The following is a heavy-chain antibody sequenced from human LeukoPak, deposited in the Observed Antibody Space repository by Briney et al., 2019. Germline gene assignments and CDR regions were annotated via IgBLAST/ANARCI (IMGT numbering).Heavy chain of an antibody. Sequence: ASVTVSCKASGYTYTNYGIGWVRQAPGQGLEWMGWISAYNGNTNYAQKLQGRVTMTTDTSTSTAYMELRSLRSDDTAVYYCARTTTGGGRKPIYYDSRPYAFDIWGQGTMVTVSS. D-gene: IGHD3-22*01. V-gene: IGHV1-18*01. CDR2: ISAYNGNT. J-gene: IGHJ3*02. CDR1: GYTYTNYG. CDR3: ARTTTGGGRKPIYYDSRPYAFDI.